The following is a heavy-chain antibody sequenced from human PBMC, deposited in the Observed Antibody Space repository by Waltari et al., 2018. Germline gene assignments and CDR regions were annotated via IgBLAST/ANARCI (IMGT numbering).Heavy chain of an antibody. CDR3: TRDLYGSGGDWFDP. D-gene: IGHD3-10*01. J-gene: IGHJ5*02. Sequence: EVRLAASGGGLVKPGGSLRLSCPASGFAFSDYDMNWVRQAPGTGLEWVSSIGGTHSNIFYADSVKGRFTVSRDNAKNSLYLQMDNLRAEDSGLYFCTRDLYGSGGDWFDPWGQGTLVTVSS. CDR2: IGGTHSNI. V-gene: IGHV3-21*03. CDR1: GFAFSDYD.